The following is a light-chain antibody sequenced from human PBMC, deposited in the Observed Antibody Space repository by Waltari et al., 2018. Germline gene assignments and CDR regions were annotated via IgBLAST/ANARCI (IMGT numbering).Light chain of an antibody. J-gene: IGLJ2*01. CDR1: HIEAKS. Sequence: SYVLTQPHSVSVAPGQTARITCGGDHIEAKSVHWYQPKPGQAPVVGVFVDSDRPSGIPERFAGANSGNTATLTISRVEGGDEADYFCQVWDSSGDLLVIFGGGTKLTVL. CDR2: VDS. CDR3: QVWDSSGDLLVI. V-gene: IGLV3-21*02.